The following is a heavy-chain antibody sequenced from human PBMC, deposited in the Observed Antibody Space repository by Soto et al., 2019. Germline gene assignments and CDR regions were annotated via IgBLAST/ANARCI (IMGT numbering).Heavy chain of an antibody. Sequence: ASAQVSFKASGCTFPSYAVHWVRRAAGQGLEWMGWMDRDSGNTNYAQKFQDRVTMTRNISISTAYMELSSLRSEDTAVYYCARLDYDGAFDIWGQGTMVTVSS. D-gene: IGHD4-17*01. J-gene: IGHJ3*02. CDR2: MDRDSGNT. CDR1: GCTFPSYA. V-gene: IGHV1-8*02. CDR3: ARLDYDGAFDI.